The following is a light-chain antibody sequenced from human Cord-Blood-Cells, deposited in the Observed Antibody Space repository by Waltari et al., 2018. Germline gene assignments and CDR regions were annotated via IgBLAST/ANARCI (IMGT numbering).Light chain of an antibody. V-gene: IGKV3-15*01. CDR3: QQYNNWPRT. CDR1: QRFSSN. J-gene: IGKJ1*01. Sequence: EIVMTQSTATLSVSQGERANLSCRASQRFSSNLAWYQQKPGQAPRLLIYGASTRATGIPARFSGSGSGTEFTLTISSLQSEDFAVYYCQQYNNWPRTFGQGTKVEIK. CDR2: GAS.